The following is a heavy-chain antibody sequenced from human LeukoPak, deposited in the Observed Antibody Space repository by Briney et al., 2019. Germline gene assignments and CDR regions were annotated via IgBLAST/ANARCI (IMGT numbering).Heavy chain of an antibody. CDR1: GYTFTSYA. CDR3: ARDPPYDFWSGYPFDY. D-gene: IGHD3-3*01. V-gene: IGHV1-3*01. Sequence: ASVKVSCKASGYTFTSYAMNWVRQAPGQRLEWMGWINAGNGNTKYSQKFQGRVTITRDTSASTAYMELSSLRSEDTAVYYCARDPPYDFWSGYPFDYWGQGTLVTVSS. J-gene: IGHJ4*02. CDR2: INAGNGNT.